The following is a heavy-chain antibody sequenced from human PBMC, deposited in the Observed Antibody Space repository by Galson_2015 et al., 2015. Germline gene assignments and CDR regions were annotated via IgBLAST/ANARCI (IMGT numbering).Heavy chain of an antibody. D-gene: IGHD6-19*01. CDR1: GFTFSTYN. J-gene: IGHJ4*02. CDR3: ARDLPEITVAKKW. Sequence: SLRLSCAASGFTFSTYNMNWVRQAPGKGLEWISYISGSSSTIYCADSVRGRFTISRDNARNSLYLQMNSLRDEDTAVYYCARDLPEITVAKKWWSQRTVVTASS. CDR2: ISGSSSTI. V-gene: IGHV3-48*02.